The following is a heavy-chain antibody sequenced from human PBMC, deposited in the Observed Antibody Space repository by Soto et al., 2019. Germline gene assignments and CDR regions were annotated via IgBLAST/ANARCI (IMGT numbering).Heavy chain of an antibody. CDR2: ITSSSTTI. V-gene: IGHV3-48*02. D-gene: IGHD3-3*01. CDR3: ARGSDYDFWSPLDY. Sequence: GGSLRLSCAAFGFTFSSYSLHWVRQAPGKGLEWGSYITSSSTTICYAESEKRRFTISRDNAKSSLYLQMNSLRDEDTAVYYCARGSDYDFWSPLDYWGQGTLVTVSS. J-gene: IGHJ4*02. CDR1: GFTFSSYS.